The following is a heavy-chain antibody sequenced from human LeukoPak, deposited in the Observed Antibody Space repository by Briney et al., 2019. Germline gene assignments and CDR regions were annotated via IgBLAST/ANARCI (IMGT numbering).Heavy chain of an antibody. CDR1: GLITDDYA. J-gene: IGHJ5*02. CDR2: ISGDGGST. CDR3: VRESEGSGWFDH. D-gene: IGHD1-26*01. V-gene: IGHV3-43*02. Sequence: GGSLRLPCAAPGLITDDYAIHWVRQAPGKGLEWVSLISGDGGSTFYADSVRGRFTISRDNSKNSLSPQMSSVRSEATALYFCVRESEGSGWFDHWGQGTLVTVSS.